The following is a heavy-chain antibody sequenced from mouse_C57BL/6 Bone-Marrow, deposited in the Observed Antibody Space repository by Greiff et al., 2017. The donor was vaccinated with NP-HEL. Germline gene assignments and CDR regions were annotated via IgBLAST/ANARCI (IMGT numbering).Heavy chain of an antibody. CDR1: GYTFTSYG. CDR3: AVHYYGSSYASFDY. J-gene: IGHJ2*01. D-gene: IGHD1-1*01. CDR2: IYPRSGNT. V-gene: IGHV1-81*01. Sequence: QVQLKESGAELARPGASVKLSCKASGYTFTSYGISWVKQRTGQGLEWIGEIYPRSGNTYYNEKFKGKATLTADKSSSTAYMELRSLTSEDSAVYFCAVHYYGSSYASFDYWGQGTTLTVSS.